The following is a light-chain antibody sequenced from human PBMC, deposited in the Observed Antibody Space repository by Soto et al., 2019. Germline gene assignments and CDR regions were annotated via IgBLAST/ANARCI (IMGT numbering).Light chain of an antibody. CDR1: SSDVGGYNY. CDR3: CSYAGNYYV. CDR2: DVS. J-gene: IGLJ1*01. Sequence: QSALTQPRSVSGSPGQSVTISCTGTSSDVGGYNYVSWYQQHPGKAPKLMISDVSKRPPGVPDRFSGSKSGNTASLTISGLQAEDEADYYCCSYAGNYYVFGTGTKLTVL. V-gene: IGLV2-11*01.